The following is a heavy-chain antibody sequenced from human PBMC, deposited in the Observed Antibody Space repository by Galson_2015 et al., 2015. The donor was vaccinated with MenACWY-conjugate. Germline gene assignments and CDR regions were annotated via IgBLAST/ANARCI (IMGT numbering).Heavy chain of an antibody. CDR1: GFTFSSYW. Sequence: SLRLSCAASGFTFSSYWMHWVRQAPGKGLVWVSRIKSDGSSTNYADSVKGRFTISRDNAKNTLYLQMNGLRAEDTAVYYCARGVTVDYWGQGTLVTVSS. J-gene: IGHJ4*02. CDR2: IKSDGSST. CDR3: ARGVTVDY. V-gene: IGHV3-74*01. D-gene: IGHD2-21*02.